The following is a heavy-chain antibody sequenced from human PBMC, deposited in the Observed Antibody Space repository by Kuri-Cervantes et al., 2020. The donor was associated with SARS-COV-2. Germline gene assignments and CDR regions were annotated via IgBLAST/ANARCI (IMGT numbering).Heavy chain of an antibody. Sequence: LSLTCAVYGGSFSGYYWSWVRQAPGKGLEYVSAISSNGATYYAGSVKGRFTISRDNSKNTMYLQMSSLRTEDTAIYHCFSSGWSRGDYWGHGTLVTVSS. CDR3: FSSGWSRGDY. V-gene: IGHV3-64D*06. J-gene: IGHJ4*01. CDR2: ISSNGAT. D-gene: IGHD6-19*01. CDR1: GGSFSGYY.